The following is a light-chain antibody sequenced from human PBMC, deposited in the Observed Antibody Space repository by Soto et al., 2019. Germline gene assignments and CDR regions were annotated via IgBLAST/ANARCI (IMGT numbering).Light chain of an antibody. V-gene: IGKV3-20*01. CDR3: QQYGNSLGT. CDR1: QSVSSSY. Sequence: EIVLTQSPGTLSLYQGERATLSCRASQSVSSSYLAWYQQKPGQAPRLLIYNASSRATGIPDRFSGSGSGTDFTLTISRLEPEDFAVYYCQQYGNSLGTFGQGTKVDIK. J-gene: IGKJ1*01. CDR2: NAS.